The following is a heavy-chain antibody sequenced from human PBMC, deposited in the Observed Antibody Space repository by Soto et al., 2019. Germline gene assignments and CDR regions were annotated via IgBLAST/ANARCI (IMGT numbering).Heavy chain of an antibody. CDR3: ARELRGGIYYDFWSGSRAFDP. CDR2: IYYSGST. Sequence: PSETLSLTCTVSGGSVSSGSYYWSWIRQPPGKGLEWIGYIYYSGSTNYNPSLKSRVTISVDTSKNQFSLKLSSVTAADTAVYYCARELRGGIYYDFWSGSRAFDPWGQGTLVTVSS. CDR1: GGSVSSGSYY. V-gene: IGHV4-61*01. D-gene: IGHD3-3*01. J-gene: IGHJ5*02.